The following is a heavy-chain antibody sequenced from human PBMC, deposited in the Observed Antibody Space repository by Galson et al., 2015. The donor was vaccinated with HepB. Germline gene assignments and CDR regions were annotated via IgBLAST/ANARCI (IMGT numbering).Heavy chain of an antibody. D-gene: IGHD6-13*01. J-gene: IGHJ4*02. CDR2: ISWNSGSI. Sequence: SLRLSCAASGFTSDDYAMHWARQAPGKGLEWVSGISWNSGSIGYADSVKGRFTISRDNAKNSLYLQMNSLRAEDTALYYCAKLVNSGYSSSWYSHWGQGTLVTVSS. V-gene: IGHV3-9*02. CDR3: AKLVNSGYSSSWYSH. CDR1: GFTSDDYA.